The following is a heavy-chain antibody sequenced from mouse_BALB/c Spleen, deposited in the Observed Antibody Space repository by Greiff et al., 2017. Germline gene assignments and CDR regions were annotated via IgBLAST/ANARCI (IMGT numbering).Heavy chain of an antibody. D-gene: IGHD2-1*01. V-gene: IGHV5-17*02. Sequence: EVKLMESGGGLVQPGGSRKLSCAASGFTFSSFGMHWVRQAPEKGLEWVAYISSGSSTIYYADTVKGRFTISRDNPKNTLFLQMTSLRSEDTAMYYCARTAYGNPFYAMDYWGKGTSVTVSS. J-gene: IGHJ4*01. CDR2: ISSGSSTI. CDR1: GFTFSSFG. CDR3: ARTAYGNPFYAMDY.